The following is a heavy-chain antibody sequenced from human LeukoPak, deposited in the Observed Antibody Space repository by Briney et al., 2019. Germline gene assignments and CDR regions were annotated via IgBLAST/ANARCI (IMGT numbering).Heavy chain of an antibody. CDR3: STDAGYCNSTTCSYYFDY. V-gene: IGHV1-24*01. CDR2: FDPENGEI. D-gene: IGHD2/OR15-2a*01. J-gene: IGHJ4*02. Sequence: ASVKVSCKVSGYTLTELSIHWVRQAPGKGLEWMGGFDPENGEIIYAQKFQGRVTMTEDRSGDTAYMQLSSLRSEATAVYYCSTDAGYCNSTTCSYYFDYWGQGTLVTVSS. CDR1: GYTLTELS.